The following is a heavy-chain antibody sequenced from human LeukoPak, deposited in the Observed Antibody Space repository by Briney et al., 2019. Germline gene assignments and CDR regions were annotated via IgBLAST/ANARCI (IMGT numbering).Heavy chain of an antibody. D-gene: IGHD6-19*01. J-gene: IGHJ4*02. V-gene: IGHV1-69*04. CDR2: IIPILGIA. CDR3: ASRPYSSGPLDY. CDR1: GGTFSSYA. Sequence: ASVKVSCKASGGTFSSYAISWVRQAPGQGLEWMGRIIPILGIANYAQKFQGRVTITADKSTSTAYMELSSLRSEDTAVYYCASRPYSSGPLDYWGQGTLVTVSS.